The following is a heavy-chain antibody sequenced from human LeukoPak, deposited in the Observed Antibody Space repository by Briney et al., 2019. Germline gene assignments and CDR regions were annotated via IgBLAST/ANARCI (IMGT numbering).Heavy chain of an antibody. J-gene: IGHJ6*03. CDR1: GFTFSSYA. Sequence: PGGSLRLSCAASGFTFSSYAMHWVRQAPGKGLEWVAVISYDGSNKYYADSVKGRFTISRDNSKNTLYLQMNSLRAEDTAVYYCARDLDSSGSHLQPYYYYYYMDVWGKGTTVTVSS. V-gene: IGHV3-30*04. CDR2: ISYDGSNK. D-gene: IGHD3-22*01. CDR3: ARDLDSSGSHLQPYYYYYYMDV.